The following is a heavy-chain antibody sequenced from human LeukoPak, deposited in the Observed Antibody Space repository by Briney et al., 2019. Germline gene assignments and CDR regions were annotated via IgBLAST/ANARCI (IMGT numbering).Heavy chain of an antibody. CDR2: INPNSGGT. J-gene: IGHJ3*02. CDR3: ARNVDWLPAFDI. CDR1: GYTFTAYY. Sequence: ASVTVSCKASGYTFTAYYMHWVRQAPGQGLEWMGWINPNSGGTNYAQKFQGRVTMTRDTSISTAYMELSRLTSDDTAVYYCARNVDWLPAFDIWGQGTMVTVSS. V-gene: IGHV1-2*02. D-gene: IGHD3-9*01.